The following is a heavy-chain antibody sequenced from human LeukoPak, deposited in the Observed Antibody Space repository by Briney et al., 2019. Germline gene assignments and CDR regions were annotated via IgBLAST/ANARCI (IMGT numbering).Heavy chain of an antibody. CDR2: IWYDGSNK. CDR1: GFTFSSYG. Sequence: PGGSLRLSCAAPGFTFSSYGMHWVRQAPGKGLERVAVIWYDGSNKYYADSVKGRFTISRDNSKNTLYLQMNSLRAEDTAVYYCARGDDILTGYTPDYGMDVWGKGTTVTVSS. J-gene: IGHJ6*04. CDR3: ARGDDILTGYTPDYGMDV. D-gene: IGHD3-9*01. V-gene: IGHV3-33*01.